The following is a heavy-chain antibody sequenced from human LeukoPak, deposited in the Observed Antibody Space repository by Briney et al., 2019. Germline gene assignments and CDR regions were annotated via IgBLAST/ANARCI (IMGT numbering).Heavy chain of an antibody. J-gene: IGHJ6*03. Sequence: AGESLKISGKGAGYDFSTFCIGWVRQMPGEGLEWMGIIYPGDSDTRYRPPFQGQVTMSVDKSISTAYLQWSSLKASDTAMYYCARLYCSSISCSASDYNFYTEVWGKGTTVIVSS. D-gene: IGHD2-2*01. CDR1: GYDFSTFC. V-gene: IGHV5-51*01. CDR3: ARLYCSSISCSASDYNFYTEV. CDR2: IYPGDSDT.